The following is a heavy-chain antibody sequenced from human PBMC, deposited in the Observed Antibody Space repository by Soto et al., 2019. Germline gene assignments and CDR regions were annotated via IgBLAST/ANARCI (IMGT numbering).Heavy chain of an antibody. D-gene: IGHD3-3*01. CDR1: GYTFTSYD. V-gene: IGHV1-8*01. J-gene: IGHJ6*01. Sequence: QVQLVQSGAEVKKPGASVKVSCKASGYTFTSYDITWVRQATGQGLEWMGWMHPNSGNTGYAQKFQGRVTMTRHTSISTAYIELRSLRSEATAVYYCARFYYDFWSGPLDVWGQGTTVTVSS. CDR3: ARFYYDFWSGPLDV. CDR2: MHPNSGNT.